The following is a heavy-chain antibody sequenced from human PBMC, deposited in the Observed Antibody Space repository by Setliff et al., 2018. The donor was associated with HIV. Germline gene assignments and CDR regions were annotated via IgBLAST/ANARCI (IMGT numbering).Heavy chain of an antibody. J-gene: IGHJ5*02. CDR2: IYTSGST. CDR3: ARDYYESSGYYGWRFDP. Sequence: SETLSLTCTVSGGSISSQYWTWIRQPPGKGLEWIGYIYTSGSTNHNPSLKSRVTISLDTSKNQFSLKLASVTAADTAVYYCARDYYESSGYYGWRFDPWGQGTLVTVSS. V-gene: IGHV4-4*08. CDR1: GGSISSQY. D-gene: IGHD3-22*01.